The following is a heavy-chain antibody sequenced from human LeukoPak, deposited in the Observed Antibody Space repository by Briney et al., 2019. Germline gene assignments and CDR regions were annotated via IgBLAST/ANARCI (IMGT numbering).Heavy chain of an antibody. D-gene: IGHD3-10*01. CDR1: GFTFSSYA. Sequence: GGPLRLSCAASGFTFSSYAMSWVRQAPGKGLEWVSAISGSGGSTYYADSVKGRFTISRDNSKNTLYLQMNSLRAEDTAVYYCAKDRDDGSGTDYFDYWGQGTLVTVSS. V-gene: IGHV3-23*01. J-gene: IGHJ4*02. CDR2: ISGSGGST. CDR3: AKDRDDGSGTDYFDY.